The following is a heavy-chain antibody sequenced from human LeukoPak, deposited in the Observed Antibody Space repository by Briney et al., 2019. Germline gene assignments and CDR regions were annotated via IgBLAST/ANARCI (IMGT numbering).Heavy chain of an antibody. J-gene: IGHJ4*02. Sequence: ASVKVSCKASGYTFTNYYMCWVRQAPGQGLEWMGWINPNSGGTNYAQKSQGRVTMTRDTSISTAFMELSRLGSDDTAVYYCARGYGSGSYYIPYFDFWGQGTLVTASS. CDR1: GYTFTNYY. CDR3: ARGYGSGSYYIPYFDF. V-gene: IGHV1-2*02. CDR2: INPNSGGT. D-gene: IGHD3-10*01.